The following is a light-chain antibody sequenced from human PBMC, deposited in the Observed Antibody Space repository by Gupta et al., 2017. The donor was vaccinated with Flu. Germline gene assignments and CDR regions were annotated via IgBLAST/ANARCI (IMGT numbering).Light chain of an antibody. CDR2: KAS. CDR3: QQYNSYSWT. CDR1: QSISSW. V-gene: IGKV1-5*03. J-gene: IGKJ1*01. Sequence: DNQMTQSPSTLSASVGDRVTITCRASQSISSWLAWYQQKPGKVPKLLVYKASSLESGVPSRFSGSGSGTEFTLTISSLQPDDFATYYCQQYNSYSWTFGQGTKVEIK.